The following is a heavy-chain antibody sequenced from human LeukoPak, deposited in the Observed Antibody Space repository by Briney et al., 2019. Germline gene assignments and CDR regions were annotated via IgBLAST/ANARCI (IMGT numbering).Heavy chain of an antibody. CDR2: INPNSGGT. J-gene: IGHJ4*02. CDR1: GYTFTGYY. CDR3: ARDLGSLVVPAATPDY. Sequence: GASVKASCKASGYTFTGYYMHWVRQAPGQGLEWMGWINPNSGGTNYAQKFQGRVTMTRDTSISTAYMELSRLRSDDTAVYYCARDLGSLVVPAATPDYWGQGTLVTVSS. D-gene: IGHD2-2*01. V-gene: IGHV1-2*02.